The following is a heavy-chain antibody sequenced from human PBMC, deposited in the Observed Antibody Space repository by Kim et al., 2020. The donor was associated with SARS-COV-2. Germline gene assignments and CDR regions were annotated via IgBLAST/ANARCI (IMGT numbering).Heavy chain of an antibody. Sequence: GGSLRLSCAASGFTFSSYEMNWVRQAPGKGLEWVSYISSSGSTIYYADSVKGRFTISRDNAKNSLYLQMNSLRAEDTAVYYCAREGAGYSGYDLRPSGPPSKLLDYWGQGTLVTVSS. J-gene: IGHJ4*02. CDR3: AREGAGYSGYDLRPSGPPSKLLDY. V-gene: IGHV3-48*03. CDR1: GFTFSSYE. CDR2: ISSSGSTI. D-gene: IGHD5-12*01.